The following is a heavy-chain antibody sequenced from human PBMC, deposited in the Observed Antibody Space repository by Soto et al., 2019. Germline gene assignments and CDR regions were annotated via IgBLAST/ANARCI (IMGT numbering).Heavy chain of an antibody. CDR2: MNPNSGNT. J-gene: IGHJ4*02. Sequence: GASVNVSCKASGYTFTSYDINWVRQATGQGLEWMGWMNPNSGNTGYAQKFQGRVTMTRNTSISTAYMELSSLRSEDTAVYYCARVGPSRYYYGSGSYGYWGQGTLVTVSS. CDR3: ARVGPSRYYYGSGSYGY. V-gene: IGHV1-8*01. CDR1: GYTFTSYD. D-gene: IGHD3-10*01.